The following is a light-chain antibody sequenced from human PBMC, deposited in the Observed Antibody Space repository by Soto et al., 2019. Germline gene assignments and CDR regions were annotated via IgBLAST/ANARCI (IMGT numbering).Light chain of an antibody. Sequence: QSLLTQPASVSGSLGQSITISCTGSNRDIGAYNLVSWYQQYPDTAPKLIIYEVRNRPSGVSYRFTGSRSGNTASLTISALQADDESTLYCSSYTTTSTLLFGGGTKVTVL. CDR1: NRDIGAYNL. CDR3: SSYTTTSTLL. CDR2: EVR. J-gene: IGLJ3*02. V-gene: IGLV2-14*01.